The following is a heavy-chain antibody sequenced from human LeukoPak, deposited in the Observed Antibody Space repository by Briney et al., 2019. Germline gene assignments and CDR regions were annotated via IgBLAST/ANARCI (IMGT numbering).Heavy chain of an antibody. CDR3: ARVLEGGNYFYGMDV. Sequence: PSETLSLTCTVSGGSIISYSWSWSRQPPGKGLEGSGYIYYSGRTNYNPSLKSRVTLSVDTSKNQFSLKLSSVTAADTAVYYCARVLEGGNYFYGMDVWGQGTTVTVSS. CDR1: GGSIISYS. CDR2: IYYSGRT. J-gene: IGHJ6*02. V-gene: IGHV4-59*01. D-gene: IGHD2-15*01.